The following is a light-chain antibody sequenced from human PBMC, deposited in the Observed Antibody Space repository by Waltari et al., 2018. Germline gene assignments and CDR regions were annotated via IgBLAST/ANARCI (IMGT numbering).Light chain of an antibody. J-gene: IGKJ2*01. CDR2: WAS. V-gene: IGKV4-1*01. CDR1: QSVLYRSNNKNY. CDR3: QQYYSSPPYT. Sequence: DIVMTQSPDSLAVSLGERATINCKSSQSVLYRSNNKNYSPSYQQKPGQPPKELIYWASTRESGVPDRFSGSGSGTDFTLTISSLQAEDVAVYYCQQYYSSPPYTFGQGTKLEIK.